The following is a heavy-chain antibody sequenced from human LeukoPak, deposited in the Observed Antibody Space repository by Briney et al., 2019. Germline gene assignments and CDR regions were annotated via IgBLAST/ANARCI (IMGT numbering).Heavy chain of an antibody. D-gene: IGHD1-26*01. Sequence: GGSLRLSCAASGFTFSSYGMHWVRQAPGKGLEWVAVIWYDGSNKYYADSVKGRFTISRDNSKNTLYLQMNSLRAEDTAVYYCARRIVGANYDWFDPWGQGTLVTVSS. V-gene: IGHV3-33*01. J-gene: IGHJ5*02. CDR3: ARRIVGANYDWFDP. CDR1: GFTFSSYG. CDR2: IWYDGSNK.